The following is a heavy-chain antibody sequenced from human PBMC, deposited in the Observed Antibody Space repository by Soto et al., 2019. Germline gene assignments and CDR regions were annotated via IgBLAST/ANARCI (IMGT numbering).Heavy chain of an antibody. CDR3: AREKAVAGTIFDY. CDR1: GFILSSYW. CDR2: IQSDGSST. Sequence: PGGSLRLSCAVSGFILSSYWMHWVRQAPGKGLVWVSRIQSDGSSTNYADSVKGRFTISRDNAKNTLYLQMDSLRVEDTAVYYCAREKAVAGTIFDYWGQGALVTVPQ. J-gene: IGHJ4*02. D-gene: IGHD6-19*01. V-gene: IGHV3-74*01.